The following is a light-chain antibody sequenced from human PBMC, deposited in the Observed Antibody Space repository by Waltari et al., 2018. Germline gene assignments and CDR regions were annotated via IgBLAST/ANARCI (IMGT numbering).Light chain of an antibody. V-gene: IGKV3-11*01. J-gene: IGKJ4*01. Sequence: DIVLTQSPATLSLSPGERATLSCRSSQSVSSYLAWFHHKPGQAPRLLIYDASNRATCVPARFSGSGSGTDFTLTISLEPEDFAVYYCQQRSNWPLTFGGGAKVEIK. CDR1: QSVSSY. CDR3: QQRSNWPLT. CDR2: DAS.